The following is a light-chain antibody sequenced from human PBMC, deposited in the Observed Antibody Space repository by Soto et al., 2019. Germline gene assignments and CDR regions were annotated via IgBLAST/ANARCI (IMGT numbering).Light chain of an antibody. CDR2: DAS. J-gene: IGKJ5*01. Sequence: AIQLTQSPSSLSASVGDRVTITCRASQGISSALAWYQQKPGKAPKLLIYDASILESGVPSRFSGSGSGTDFTLTISTLQPEDFATYYCQQFNSYPITFDQGTRLEIK. CDR3: QQFNSYPIT. CDR1: QGISSA. V-gene: IGKV1-13*02.